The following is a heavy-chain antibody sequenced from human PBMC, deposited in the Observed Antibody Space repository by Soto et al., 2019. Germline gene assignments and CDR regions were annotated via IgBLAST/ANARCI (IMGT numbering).Heavy chain of an antibody. CDR2: INPSGGST. CDR3: ASDWQVAGRNWFDP. V-gene: IGHV1-46*03. CDR1: GYTFTSYG. Sequence: GASVKVSCKASGYTFTSYGISWVRQAPGQGLEWMGIINPSGGSTSYAQKFQGRVTMTRDTSTSTVYMELSSLRSEDTAVYYCASDWQVAGRNWFDPWGQGTLVTVSS. D-gene: IGHD6-19*01. J-gene: IGHJ5*02.